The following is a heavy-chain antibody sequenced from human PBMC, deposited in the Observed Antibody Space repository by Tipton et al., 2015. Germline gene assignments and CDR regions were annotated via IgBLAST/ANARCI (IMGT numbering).Heavy chain of an antibody. D-gene: IGHD1-26*01. CDR1: GFTFSKYW. V-gene: IGHV3-23*01. Sequence: SLRLSCAASGFTFSKYWMSWVRQAPGKGLEWVSVIGGSGGITYYGNSVKGRFTISRDNSKNTLYLQMNSLRAEDTAVYYCAKDPYSRPMGVFNIWGQGTMVTVSS. CDR2: IGGSGGIT. J-gene: IGHJ3*02. CDR3: AKDPYSRPMGVFNI.